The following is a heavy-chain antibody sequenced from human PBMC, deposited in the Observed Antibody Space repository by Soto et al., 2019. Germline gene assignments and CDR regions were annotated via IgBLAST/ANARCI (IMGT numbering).Heavy chain of an antibody. J-gene: IGHJ5*02. CDR2: INPNSGGT. CDR1: GYTFTGYY. V-gene: IGHV1-2*02. CDR3: ARDYRGYCSSTSCYVWFDP. D-gene: IGHD2-2*01. Sequence: ASVKVSCKASGYTFTGYYMPWVRQAPGQGLEWMGWINPNSGGTNYAQKFQGRVTMTRDTSISTAYMELSRLRSDDTAVYYCARDYRGYCSSTSCYVWFDPWGQGTLVTVSS.